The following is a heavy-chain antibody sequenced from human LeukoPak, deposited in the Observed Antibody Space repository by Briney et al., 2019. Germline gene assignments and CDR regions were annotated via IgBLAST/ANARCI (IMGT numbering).Heavy chain of an antibody. Sequence: ASVKVSCKASGYTFTSYYMHWVRQAPGQGLEWMGIINPSGGSTSYAQKFQGRVTMTRDTSTSTVYMELSSLRSEDTAVYYCATGEGYCSGGSCYSGYFDYWGQGTLVTVSS. CDR2: INPSGGST. V-gene: IGHV1-46*01. J-gene: IGHJ4*02. CDR1: GYTFTSYY. D-gene: IGHD2-15*01. CDR3: ATGEGYCSGGSCYSGYFDY.